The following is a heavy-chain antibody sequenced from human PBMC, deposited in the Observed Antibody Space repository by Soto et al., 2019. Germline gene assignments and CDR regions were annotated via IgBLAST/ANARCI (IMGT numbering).Heavy chain of an antibody. CDR1: GFTFRDYY. CDR2: ISSGGSST. CDR3: ARRGTLDNMMAVPDYFALDV. J-gene: IGHJ6*02. D-gene: IGHD3-10*01. V-gene: IGHV3-11*01. Sequence: GGSLRLSCEASGFTFRDYYMSWIRQAPGKGLEWVSYISSGGSSTFYTESVKGRFTISRDIGKNSLYLQMDYLKVEDTGVYVWARRGTLDNMMAVPDYFALDVWGQGTTVTVSS.